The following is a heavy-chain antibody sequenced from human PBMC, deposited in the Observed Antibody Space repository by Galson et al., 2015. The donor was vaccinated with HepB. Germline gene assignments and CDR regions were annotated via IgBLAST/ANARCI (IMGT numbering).Heavy chain of an antibody. D-gene: IGHD6-13*01. V-gene: IGHV3-30-3*01. J-gene: IGHJ5*02. CDR3: ARGEGYSSSWYSNWFDP. Sequence: SLRLSCAASGFTFSNYAMHWGRQAPGKGLEWVAVISYDGSSKYYADSVKGRFTISRDNSKNTLYLQMNSLRAEDTAVYYCARGEGYSSSWYSNWFDPWGQGTLVTVSS. CDR1: GFTFSNYA. CDR2: ISYDGSSK.